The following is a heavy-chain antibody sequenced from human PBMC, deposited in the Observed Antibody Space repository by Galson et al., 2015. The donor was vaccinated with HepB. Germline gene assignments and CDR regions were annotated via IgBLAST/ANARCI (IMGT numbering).Heavy chain of an antibody. Sequence: SLRLSCAASRFTFRSYNMNWVRQAPGKGLEWVSTIRGSTSYIFYADSVKGRFTISRDNAKNSLFLQMNDLRVEDTAVYYCARDVTGLLWFDPWGQGTQVTVSS. CDR2: IRGSTSYI. J-gene: IGHJ5*02. CDR1: RFTFRSYN. V-gene: IGHV3-21*01. CDR3: ARDVTGLLWFDP. D-gene: IGHD2-15*01.